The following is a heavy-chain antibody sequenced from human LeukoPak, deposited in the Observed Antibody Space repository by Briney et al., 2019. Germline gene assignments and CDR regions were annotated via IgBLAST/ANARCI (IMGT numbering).Heavy chain of an antibody. CDR1: EYTFTSYD. J-gene: IGHJ4*02. CDR3: ARRHGRCSDGSCYYPDY. D-gene: IGHD2-15*01. V-gene: IGHV1-8*01. Sequence: ASVKVSCKASEYTFTSYDINWVRQATGQGLEWMGWMNPNSGNTGYAKKFQGRVTMTRNSSITTAYMELSSLRSEDTAVYYCARRHGRCSDGSCYYPDYWGQGTLVTVSS. CDR2: MNPNSGNT.